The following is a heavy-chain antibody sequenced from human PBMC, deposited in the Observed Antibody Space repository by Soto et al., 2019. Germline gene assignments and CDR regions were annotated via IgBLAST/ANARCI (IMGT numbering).Heavy chain of an antibody. Sequence: PSETLSLTCTVSGASVSRGSYYWSWIRQPPGRGLEWIGYIYSSGSTNYNPSLRSRVTISLDTSKSQFSLKLSSVTAADTAVYYCAGSYGYSYDYYFDYWGQGTLVTVSS. V-gene: IGHV4-61*01. D-gene: IGHD5-18*01. CDR1: GASVSRGSYY. CDR3: AGSYGYSYDYYFDY. CDR2: IYSSGST. J-gene: IGHJ4*02.